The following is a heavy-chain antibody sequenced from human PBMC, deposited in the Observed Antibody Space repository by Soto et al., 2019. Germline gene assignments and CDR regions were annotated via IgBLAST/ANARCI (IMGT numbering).Heavy chain of an antibody. J-gene: IGHJ2*01. CDR1: GFTFSSYS. CDR2: ISSSSSYI. CDR3: ARDPTTVMTYDL. V-gene: IGHV3-21*01. Sequence: PGGSLRLSCAASGFTFSSYSMNWVRQAPGKGLEWVSSISSSSSYIYYADSVKGRFTISRDNAKNPLYLQMNSLRAEDTAVYYCARDPTTVMTYDLWGRGTLVTVSS. D-gene: IGHD4-17*01.